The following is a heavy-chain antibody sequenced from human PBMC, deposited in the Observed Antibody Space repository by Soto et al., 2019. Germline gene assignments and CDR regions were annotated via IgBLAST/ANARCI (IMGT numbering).Heavy chain of an antibody. CDR3: ARLWYSSSWYLDDY. J-gene: IGHJ4*02. CDR2: IYYSGST. V-gene: IGHV4-39*01. CDR1: GGSISSSSYY. D-gene: IGHD6-13*01. Sequence: SETLSLTCTVSGGSISSSSYYWGWIRQPPGKGLEWIGSIYYSGSTYYNPSLKSRVTISVDTSKNQFSLKLSSVTAADTAVYYCARLWYSSSWYLDDYWGQGTLVTVSS.